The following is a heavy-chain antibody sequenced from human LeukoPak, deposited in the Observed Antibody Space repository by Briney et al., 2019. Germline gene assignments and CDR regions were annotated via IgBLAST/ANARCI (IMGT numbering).Heavy chain of an antibody. Sequence: PGGSLRLSCAASGFTFSSYAMHWVRQAPGKGLEYVSAISSYGGSTYYANSVKGRFTISRDNSKNKLYLQMGSLRAEDMAVYYCARMYYDFWSGIRGDYYYYMDVWGKGTTVTVSS. J-gene: IGHJ6*03. CDR3: ARMYYDFWSGIRGDYYYYMDV. D-gene: IGHD3-3*01. CDR1: GFTFSSYA. V-gene: IGHV3-64*01. CDR2: ISSYGGST.